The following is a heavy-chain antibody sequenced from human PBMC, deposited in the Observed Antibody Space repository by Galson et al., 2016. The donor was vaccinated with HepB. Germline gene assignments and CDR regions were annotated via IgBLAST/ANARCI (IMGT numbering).Heavy chain of an antibody. CDR1: GGSISNYY. CDR3: ARDLGFCNTTSGSSPNAFDI. Sequence: ETLSLTCTVSGGSISNYYWSWIRQSPGKGLQWIGYIYHTGSTNKNPSLRRRVTISVDTSPNQFSLKLTSVTAADTAMYYCARDLGFCNTTSGSSPNAFDIWGQGTMVTVSS. D-gene: IGHD2-2*03. CDR2: IYHTGST. J-gene: IGHJ3*02. V-gene: IGHV4-59*01.